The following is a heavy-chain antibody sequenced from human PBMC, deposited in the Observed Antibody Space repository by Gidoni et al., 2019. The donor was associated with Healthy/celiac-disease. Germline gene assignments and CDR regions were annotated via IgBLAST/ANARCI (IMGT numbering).Heavy chain of an antibody. CDR3: TRDSDVLRYFDWASAFDI. D-gene: IGHD3-9*01. V-gene: IGHV3-49*03. Sequence: EVQLVESGGGLVQPGRSLRLSCTASGFTFGDYAMSWFRQAPGKGLEWVGFIRSKAYGGTTEYAASVKGRFTISRDDSKSIAYLQMNSLKTEDTAVYYCTRDSDVLRYFDWASAFDIWGQGTMVTVSS. J-gene: IGHJ3*02. CDR2: IRSKAYGGTT. CDR1: GFTFGDYA.